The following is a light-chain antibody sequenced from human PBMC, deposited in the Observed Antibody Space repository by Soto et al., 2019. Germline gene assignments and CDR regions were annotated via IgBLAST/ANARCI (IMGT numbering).Light chain of an antibody. CDR2: TGS. CDR3: QQSNSFPLA. Sequence: DIQMTQSPSSVSASVGDRVSITCRASEGISSWLAWYQQKPGRAPKLLIYTGSSLQSGVPSRVSGTGSGTDFTLTISSLQPEDVASYYCQQSNSFPLAFGGGTKVEIK. CDR1: EGISSW. J-gene: IGKJ4*01. V-gene: IGKV1-12*01.